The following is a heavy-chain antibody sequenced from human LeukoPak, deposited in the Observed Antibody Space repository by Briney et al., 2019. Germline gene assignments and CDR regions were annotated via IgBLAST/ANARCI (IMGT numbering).Heavy chain of an antibody. CDR2: MNPNSGNT. Sequence: GASVKVSCKASGYTFTSYDINWVRQATGQGLEWMGWMNPNSGNTNYAQKLQGRVTMTTDTSTSTAYMELRSLRSDDTAVYYCARRYYGSGSYSDYWGQGTLVTVSS. CDR3: ARRYYGSGSYSDY. D-gene: IGHD3-10*01. J-gene: IGHJ4*02. CDR1: GYTFTSYD. V-gene: IGHV1-18*01.